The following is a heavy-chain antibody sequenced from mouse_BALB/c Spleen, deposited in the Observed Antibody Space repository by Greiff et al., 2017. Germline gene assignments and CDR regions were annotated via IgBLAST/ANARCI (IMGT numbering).Heavy chain of an antibody. J-gene: IGHJ4*01. Sequence: EVKVVESGGDLVKPGGSLKLSCAASGFTFSSYGMSWVRQTPDKRLEWVATISSGGSYTYYPDSVKGRFTISRDNAKNTLYLQMSSLKSEDTAMYYCARHERYDGGYYAMDYWGQGTSVTVSS. CDR1: GFTFSSYG. D-gene: IGHD2-14*01. CDR2: ISSGGSYT. CDR3: ARHERYDGGYYAMDY. V-gene: IGHV5-6*01.